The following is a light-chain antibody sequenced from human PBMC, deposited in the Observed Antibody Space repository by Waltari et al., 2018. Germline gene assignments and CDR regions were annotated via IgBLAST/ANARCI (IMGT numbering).Light chain of an antibody. CDR1: QRINSN. CDR2: GAS. V-gene: IGKV3-15*01. CDR3: QQYNNWPRT. Sequence: IVMTQSPATLSVSPGERATLPCRASQRINSNVAWYRQKPGQAPRLLIYGASARATGIPVRFSGSGSGTEFTLTISSLQSDDFGVYYCQQYNNWPRTFGQGTKVEI. J-gene: IGKJ1*01.